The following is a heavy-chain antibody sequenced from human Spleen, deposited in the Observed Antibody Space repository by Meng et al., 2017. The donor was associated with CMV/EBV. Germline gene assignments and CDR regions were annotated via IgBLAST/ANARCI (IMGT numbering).Heavy chain of an antibody. Sequence: ASGFTFSSYSRNWVRQAPGKGLEWVSLITGSSSHMYYADSVKGRFTISRDNAKNSLYLQMNSLRAEDTAVYYCARDHITTTPPFDYWGQGTLVTVSS. CDR3: ARDHITTTPPFDY. CDR1: GFTFSSYS. J-gene: IGHJ4*02. D-gene: IGHD1-20*01. V-gene: IGHV3-21*01. CDR2: ITGSSSHM.